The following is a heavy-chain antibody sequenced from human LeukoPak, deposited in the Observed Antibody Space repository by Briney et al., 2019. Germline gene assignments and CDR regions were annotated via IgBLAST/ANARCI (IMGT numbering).Heavy chain of an antibody. CDR1: GFTFSGSA. CDR2: IKSKYDGGAT. CDR3: TTVRGIAAAGS. D-gene: IGHD6-13*01. Sequence: PGGSLRLSCAASGFTFSGSAMTWVRQAPGKGLEWVGRIKSKYDGGATDYAAPLKGRFTISRDDSQNTLYLQMDSLKTEDTAVYYCTTVRGIAAAGSWGQGTLVTVSS. J-gene: IGHJ5*02. V-gene: IGHV3-15*01.